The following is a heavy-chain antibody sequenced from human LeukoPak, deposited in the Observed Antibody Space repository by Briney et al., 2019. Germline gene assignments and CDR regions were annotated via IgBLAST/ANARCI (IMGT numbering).Heavy chain of an antibody. Sequence: SETLPLTCTVSGGSISSYYWSWIRQPPGKGLEWIGYIYYSGSTNYNPSLKSRVTISVDTSKNQLSLKLSSVTAADTAVYYCARDGIGSSSWVGAFDIWGQGTMVTVSS. CDR2: IYYSGST. J-gene: IGHJ3*02. D-gene: IGHD6-13*01. CDR3: ARDGIGSSSWVGAFDI. V-gene: IGHV4-59*01. CDR1: GGSISSYY.